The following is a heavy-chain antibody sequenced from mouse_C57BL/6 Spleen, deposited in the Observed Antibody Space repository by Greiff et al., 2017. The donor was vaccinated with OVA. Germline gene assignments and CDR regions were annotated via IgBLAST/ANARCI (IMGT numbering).Heavy chain of an antibody. J-gene: IGHJ1*03. CDR2: IDSSDSYT. D-gene: IGHD1-1*01. V-gene: IGHV1-50*01. Sequence: QVQLQQSGAELVKPGASVKLSCKASGYTFTSYWMQWVKQRPGQGLEWIGEIDSSDSYTNYNQKFKGKATLTVDTSSSTAYMQLSSLTSEDSAVYYCARPIFYYGSSWYFDVWGTGTTVTVSS. CDR1: GYTFTSYW. CDR3: ARPIFYYGSSWYFDV.